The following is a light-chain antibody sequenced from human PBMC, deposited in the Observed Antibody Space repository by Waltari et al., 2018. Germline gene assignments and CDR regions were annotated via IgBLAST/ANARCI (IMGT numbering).Light chain of an antibody. V-gene: IGKV1-27*01. Sequence: DIQMTQSPSSLSASVGDRVTITCRESQAISNFLAWYQQRLGKVPKLLIYSASTLESGVPSRFSGSASGTDFTLTISSLQPEDVATYYCQKYNSAPHTFGQGTKLEI. J-gene: IGKJ2*01. CDR2: SAS. CDR1: QAISNF. CDR3: QKYNSAPHT.